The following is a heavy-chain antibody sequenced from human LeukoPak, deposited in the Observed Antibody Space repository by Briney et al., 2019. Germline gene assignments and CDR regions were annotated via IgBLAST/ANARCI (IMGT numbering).Heavy chain of an antibody. CDR2: ISGRGDNT. V-gene: IGHV3-23*01. Sequence: PGGSLRLSCAASRFTFSSYAMSWVRQAPGKGLEWVSAISGRGDNTYYADSVKGQFTISRDNSKNTLYLQMNSLRAEDTAVYYCARQLELRSRRDAFDIWGQGTMVTVSS. J-gene: IGHJ3*02. D-gene: IGHD1-7*01. CDR3: ARQLELRSRRDAFDI. CDR1: RFTFSSYA.